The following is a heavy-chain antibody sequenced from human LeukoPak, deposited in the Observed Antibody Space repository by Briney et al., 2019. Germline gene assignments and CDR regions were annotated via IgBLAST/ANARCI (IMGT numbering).Heavy chain of an antibody. D-gene: IGHD1-26*01. J-gene: IGHJ6*02. V-gene: IGHV3-13*01. CDR1: GFTFSSYD. Sequence: GGSLRLSCAASGFTFSSYDMHWVRQATGKGLEWVSAIGTAGDTYYPGSVKGRFTISRENAKNSLYLQMNSLRAGDTAVYYCARDLSILPTDRREAHYYYYGMDVWGQGTTVTVSS. CDR3: ARDLSILPTDRREAHYYYYGMDV. CDR2: IGTAGDT.